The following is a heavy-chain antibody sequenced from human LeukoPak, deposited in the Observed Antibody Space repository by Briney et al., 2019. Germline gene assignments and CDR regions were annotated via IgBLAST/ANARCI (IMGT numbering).Heavy chain of an antibody. V-gene: IGHV4-31*03. Sequence: KTSQTLSLTCTVSGGSISSGGYYWSWIRQHPGKGLEWIGYIYYSGSTYYNPSLKSRVTISVDTSKNQFSLKLSSVTAADTAVYYCARDPGTIPPYYFDYWGQGILVTVSS. CDR3: ARDPGTIPPYYFDY. J-gene: IGHJ4*02. D-gene: IGHD3-10*01. CDR1: GGSISSGGYY. CDR2: IYYSGST.